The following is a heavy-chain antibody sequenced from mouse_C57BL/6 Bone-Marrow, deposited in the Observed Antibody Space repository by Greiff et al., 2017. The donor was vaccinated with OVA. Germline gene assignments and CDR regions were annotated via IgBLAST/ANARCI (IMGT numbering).Heavy chain of an antibody. CDR2: IDPSDSYT. D-gene: IGHD1-1*01. V-gene: IGHV1-50*01. CDR1: GYTFTSYW. CDR3: AREGDYYYGSISWFAY. J-gene: IGHJ3*01. Sequence: QVQLQQPGAELVKPGASVKLSCKASGYTFTSYWMQWVKQRPGQGLEWIGAIDPSDSYTNYNQKFKGKATLTVDTSSSTAYMQLSSLTSEDSAVYYCAREGDYYYGSISWFAYWGQGTLVTVSA.